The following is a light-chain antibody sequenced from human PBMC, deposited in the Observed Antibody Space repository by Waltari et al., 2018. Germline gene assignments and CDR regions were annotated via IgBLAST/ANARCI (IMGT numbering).Light chain of an antibody. V-gene: IGLV1-44*01. Sequence: QSVLTQSPSPSGTPGQRATISCPGSASKIGGNFVHWYQQFPGTAPKLLIHRDNQRPSGVPDRFSGSKSGTSASLAISGLQSEDEALYFCAVWDDSLNGWVFGGGTKVTVL. CDR1: ASKIGGNF. J-gene: IGLJ3*02. CDR2: RDN. CDR3: AVWDDSLNGWV.